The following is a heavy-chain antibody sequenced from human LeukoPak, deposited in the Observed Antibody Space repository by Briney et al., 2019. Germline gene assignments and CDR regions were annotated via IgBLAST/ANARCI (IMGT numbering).Heavy chain of an antibody. J-gene: IGHJ4*02. D-gene: IGHD6-19*01. CDR3: AREISGWPYDY. CDR1: GGSISSYY. Sequence: SETLSLTCTVSGGSISSYYWSWIRQPPGKGLEWIGEINHSGSTNYNPSLKSRVTISVDTSKNQFSLKLSSVTAADTAVYYCAREISGWPYDYWGQGTLVTVSS. CDR2: INHSGST. V-gene: IGHV4-34*01.